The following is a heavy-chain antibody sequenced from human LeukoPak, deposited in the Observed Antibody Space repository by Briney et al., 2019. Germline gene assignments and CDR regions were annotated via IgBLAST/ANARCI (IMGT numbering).Heavy chain of an antibody. V-gene: IGHV3-15*01. CDR1: GLTFSNAW. J-gene: IGHJ4*02. D-gene: IGHD3-10*01. CDR3: TTDLLWFGELFRY. Sequence: PGGSLRLSCAASGLTFSNAWMSWVRQAPGKGLEWVGRIKSKTDGGTTDYAAPVKGRFTISRDDSKNTLYLQMNSLKTEDTAVYYCTTDLLWFGELFRYWGQGTLVTVSS. CDR2: IKSKTDGGTT.